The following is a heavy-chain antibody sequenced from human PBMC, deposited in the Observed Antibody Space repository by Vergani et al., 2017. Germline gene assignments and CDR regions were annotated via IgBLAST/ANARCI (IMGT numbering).Heavy chain of an antibody. J-gene: IGHJ6*03. V-gene: IGHV3-74*01. CDR3: SRDGWELLDYFYYMDV. Sequence: DVHLAESGGGFFQPGGSLRLSCSASGFTFSNYWMQWVRQAPGKGLVWVSRINIDWDSTSYADSVKGRFTISRDNAKNTLYLQMDSLRAEDKAVYYWSRDGWELLDYFYYMDVWVKGTKVTVSS. CDR2: INIDWDST. CDR1: GFTFSNYW. D-gene: IGHD1-26*01.